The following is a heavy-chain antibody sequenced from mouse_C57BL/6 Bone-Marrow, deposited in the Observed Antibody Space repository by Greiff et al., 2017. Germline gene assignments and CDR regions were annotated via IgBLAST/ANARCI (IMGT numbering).Heavy chain of an antibody. V-gene: IGHV5-6*01. CDR1: GFTFSSYG. J-gene: IGHJ2*01. CDR2: ISSGGSYT. Sequence: EVKLMESGGDLVKPGGSLKLSCAASGFTFSSYGMSWVRQTPDKRLEWVATISSGGSYTYYPDSVKGRFTISRENAKNTLYLQMSSLKSEDTAMYYCARHEPYYYGSSLYYFDYWGQGTTLTVSS. CDR3: ARHEPYYYGSSLYYFDY. D-gene: IGHD1-1*01.